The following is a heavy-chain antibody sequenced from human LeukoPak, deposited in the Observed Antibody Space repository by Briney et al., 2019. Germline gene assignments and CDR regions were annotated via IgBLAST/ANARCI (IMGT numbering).Heavy chain of an antibody. V-gene: IGHV4-59*01. J-gene: IGHJ4*02. CDR1: GGSISSYY. Sequence: LETLSLTCTVSGGSISSYYWSWIRQPPGKGLEWIGYIYYSGSTNYNPSLKSRATISVDTSKNQFSLKLSSVTAADTAVYYCARENSGTYYYFDYWGQGTLVTVSS. CDR3: ARENSGTYYYFDY. D-gene: IGHD1-26*01. CDR2: IYYSGST.